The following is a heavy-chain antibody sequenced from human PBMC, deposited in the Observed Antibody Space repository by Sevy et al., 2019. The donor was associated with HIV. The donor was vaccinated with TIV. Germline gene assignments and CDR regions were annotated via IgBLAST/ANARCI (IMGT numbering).Heavy chain of an antibody. Sequence: GGSLRLSCTASGFTFGDYAMSWFRQAPGNGLEWVGFIRSKAYGGTTEYAASVKGRFTISRDDSKSIAYLQMNSLKTEDTAVYYCTRDKEEGVGDYWGQGTLVTVSS. CDR1: GFTFGDYA. CDR3: TRDKEEGVGDY. J-gene: IGHJ4*02. V-gene: IGHV3-49*03. D-gene: IGHD3-3*01. CDR2: IRSKAYGGTT.